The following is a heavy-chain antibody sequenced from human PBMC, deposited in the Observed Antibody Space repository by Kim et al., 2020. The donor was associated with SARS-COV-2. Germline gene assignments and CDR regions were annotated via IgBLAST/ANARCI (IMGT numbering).Heavy chain of an antibody. Sequence: RTYFHPSLKSRVTLSVDTSRNQFSLRLSSVTAADTAVYYCARRASRSYSYWGQGTLVTVSS. CDR2: RT. CDR3: ARRASRSYSY. V-gene: IGHV4-39*01. D-gene: IGHD3-16*02. J-gene: IGHJ4*02.